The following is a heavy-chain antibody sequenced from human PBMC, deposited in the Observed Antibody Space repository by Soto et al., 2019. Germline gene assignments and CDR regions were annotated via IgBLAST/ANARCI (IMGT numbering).Heavy chain of an antibody. CDR3: ARAVTTSYYYYGMDV. D-gene: IGHD4-17*01. CDR2: IYHSGST. Sequence: PSETLSLTCAVSGGSISSGGYSWSWIRQPPGKGLEWIGYIYHSGSTYYNPSLKSRVTISVDRSKNQFSLKLSSVTAADTAVYYCARAVTTSYYYYGMDVWGQGTTVTVSS. J-gene: IGHJ6*02. CDR1: GGSISSGGYS. V-gene: IGHV4-30-2*01.